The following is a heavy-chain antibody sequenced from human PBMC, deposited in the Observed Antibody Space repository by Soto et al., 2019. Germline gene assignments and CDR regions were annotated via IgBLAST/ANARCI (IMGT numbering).Heavy chain of an antibody. V-gene: IGHV3-33*01. CDR3: ARESGALTVTRYNWFDP. D-gene: IGHD4-4*01. CDR2: IWYDGSNK. CDR1: GFTFSSYG. Sequence: QVQLVESGGGVVQPGRSLRLSCAASGFTFSSYGMHWVRQAPGMGLDWVAVIWYDGSNKYYADSVKGRFTISRDNSKNTLYLQMNSLRAADTAVYYCARESGALTVTRYNWFDPWGQGTLVTVSS. J-gene: IGHJ5*02.